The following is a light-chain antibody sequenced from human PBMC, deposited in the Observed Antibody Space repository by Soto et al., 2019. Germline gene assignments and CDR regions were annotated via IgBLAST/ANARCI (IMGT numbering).Light chain of an antibody. CDR1: QSVLYSSNNKNY. CDR3: QQCYTTPPT. J-gene: IGKJ1*01. V-gene: IGKV4-1*01. Sequence: IVKTKHPDSPAFAVGESATISCKSSQSVLYSSNNKNYGSWYQQKPGQPPKLLSYWASTRESGVPDRVSGSGSGTDFTLTISSLQAEDAAVYDCQQCYTTPPTFGLGTKVDIK. CDR2: WAS.